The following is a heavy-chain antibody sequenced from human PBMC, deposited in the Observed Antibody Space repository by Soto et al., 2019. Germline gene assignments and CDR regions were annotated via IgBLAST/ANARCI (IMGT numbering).Heavy chain of an antibody. CDR1: GFTFSSYA. CDR3: AGDSGEYESKPDGD. Sequence: EVQLLESGGGLVQPGGSLRLSCVASGFTFSSYAMSWVRQAPGKWLGWVSAISGSGNSIYYADSVKGRFNISRDNSKNTLYVHMNSLRADDTAVYYGAGDSGEYESKPDGDWGQGTLVTVSS. D-gene: IGHD3-22*01. CDR2: ISGSGNSI. V-gene: IGHV3-23*01. J-gene: IGHJ4*02.